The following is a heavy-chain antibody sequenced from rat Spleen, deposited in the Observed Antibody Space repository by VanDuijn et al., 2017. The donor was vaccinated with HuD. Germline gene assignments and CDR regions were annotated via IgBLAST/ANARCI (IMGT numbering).Heavy chain of an antibody. V-gene: IGHV4-2*01. CDR2: INKDGTTI. CDR1: GFNFNDYW. Sequence: EVKLVESGGGLLQPGRSFKLSCAASGFNFNDYWMGWVRQAPGKGLEWIGEINKDGTTINYTPSLKDKFTISRDNAQNTLYLQMSKLGSEDTAIYYCAREPSGYGYCVMDAWGQGASVTVSS. J-gene: IGHJ4*01. CDR3: AREPSGYGYCVMDA. D-gene: IGHD4-3*01.